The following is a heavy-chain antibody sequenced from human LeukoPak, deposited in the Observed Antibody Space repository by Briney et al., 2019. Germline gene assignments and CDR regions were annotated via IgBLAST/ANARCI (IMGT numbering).Heavy chain of an antibody. CDR3: ARQDCSSTSCPLDY. D-gene: IGHD2-2*01. J-gene: IGHJ4*02. Sequence: NPSETLSLTCTVSGGSISSYYWSWIRQPPGKGLEWIGYIYYSGSTYYNPSLKSRLTISVDTSKNQFSLKVSSVTAADTAVYYCARQDCSSTSCPLDYWGQGTLVTVSS. CDR2: IYYSGST. V-gene: IGHV4-59*08. CDR1: GGSISSYY.